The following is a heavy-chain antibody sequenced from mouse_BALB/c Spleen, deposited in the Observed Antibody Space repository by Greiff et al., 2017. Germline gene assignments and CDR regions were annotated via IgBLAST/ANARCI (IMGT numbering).Heavy chain of an antibody. CDR1: GYSITSGYY. CDR2: ISYDGSN. V-gene: IGHV3-6*02. D-gene: IGHD1-1*01. CDR3: ARELVYYYGSSYEYAMDY. Sequence: VQLQQSGPGLVKPSQSLSLTCSVTGYSITSGYYWNWIRQFPGNKLEWMGYISYDGSNNYNPSLKNRISITRDTSKNQFSLKLNSVTTEDTATYYCARELVYYYGSSYEYAMDYWGQGTSVTVSS. J-gene: IGHJ4*01.